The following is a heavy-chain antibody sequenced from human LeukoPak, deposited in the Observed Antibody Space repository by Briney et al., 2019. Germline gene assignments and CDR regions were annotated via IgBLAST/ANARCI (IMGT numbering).Heavy chain of an antibody. J-gene: IGHJ1*01. CDR2: IYYSGST. CDR3: ARESEYSSSSAEYFQH. CDR1: GGSISSYY. D-gene: IGHD6-6*01. Sequence: KPSETLSLTCTVSGGSISSYYWSWIRQPPGKGLEWIGYIYYSGSTNYNPSLKSRVTISVDTSKNQFSLKLSSVTAADTAVYYCARESEYSSSSAEYFQHWGPGTLVTVSS. V-gene: IGHV4-59*01.